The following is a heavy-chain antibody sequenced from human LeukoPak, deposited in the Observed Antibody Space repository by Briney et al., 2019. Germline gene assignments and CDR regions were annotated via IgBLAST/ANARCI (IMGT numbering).Heavy chain of an antibody. D-gene: IGHD3-10*01. V-gene: IGHV4-61*02. CDR1: GGSIRSGSYY. CDR3: AGGVTIVRGTSRHFDY. Sequence: SETLSLTCTVSGGSIRSGSYYWSWIRQAAGKGLEWIGRVHTSGSTNYNPSLESRVTISVDTSKNQFSLNLSSVTAADTAVYYCAGGVTIVRGTSRHFDYWGQGTLVTVSS. CDR2: VHTSGST. J-gene: IGHJ4*02.